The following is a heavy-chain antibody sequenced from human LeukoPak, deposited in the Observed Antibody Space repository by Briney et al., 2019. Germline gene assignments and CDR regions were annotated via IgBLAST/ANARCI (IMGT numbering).Heavy chain of an antibody. J-gene: IGHJ4*02. V-gene: IGHV3-48*03. CDR2: ISSSGSTI. Sequence: GGSLRLSCAASGFTFSSYEMNWVRQAPGKGLEWVSYISSSGSTIYYADSVKGRFTISRDNAKNSLYLQMNSLRAEDTALYYCAKEKYQLLLVLARTTFDYWGQGTLVTVSS. D-gene: IGHD2-2*01. CDR3: AKEKYQLLLVLARTTFDY. CDR1: GFTFSSYE.